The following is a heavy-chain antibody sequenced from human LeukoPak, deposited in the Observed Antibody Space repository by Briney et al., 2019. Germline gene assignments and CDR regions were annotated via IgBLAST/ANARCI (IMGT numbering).Heavy chain of an antibody. CDR2: ISSSGSTI. J-gene: IGHJ4*02. V-gene: IGHV3-48*03. CDR3: AGGTGTTLFDY. Sequence: GGSLRLSCAASGFTFSSYEMNWVRQAPGKGLEWVSYISSSGSTIYYADSVKGRFTISRDNAKNSLYLQMNSLRAEDTAVYYCAGGTGTTLFDYWGQGTLVTVSS. D-gene: IGHD1-1*01. CDR1: GFTFSSYE.